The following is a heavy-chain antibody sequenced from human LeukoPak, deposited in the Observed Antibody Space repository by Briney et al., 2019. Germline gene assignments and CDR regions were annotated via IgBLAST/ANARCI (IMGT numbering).Heavy chain of an antibody. J-gene: IGHJ4*02. V-gene: IGHV3-23*01. CDR2: ISGSGGST. Sequence: PGGSLRLSCAASGFTFSSYAMSLVRQAPGKGLEWVSAISGSGGSTYYADSVKGRFTISRDNAKNSLYLQMNSLRAEDTAVYYCARDVEGWLPFDYWGQGTLATVSS. CDR3: ARDVEGWLPFDY. D-gene: IGHD5-12*01. CDR1: GFTFSSYA.